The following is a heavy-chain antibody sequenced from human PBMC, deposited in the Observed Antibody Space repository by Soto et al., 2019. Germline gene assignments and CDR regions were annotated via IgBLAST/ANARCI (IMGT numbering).Heavy chain of an antibody. CDR3: AKDGHYYDSSGYYLIYYYYGMDV. D-gene: IGHD3-22*01. CDR2: ISYDGSNK. V-gene: IGHV3-30*18. CDR1: GFTFSSYG. Sequence: PGGSLRLSCAASGFTFSSYGMHWVRQAPGKGLEWVAVISYDGSNKYYADSVKGRFTISRDNSKNTLYLQMNSLRAEHTAVYYCAKDGHYYDSSGYYLIYYYYGMDVWGQGTTVTVSS. J-gene: IGHJ6*02.